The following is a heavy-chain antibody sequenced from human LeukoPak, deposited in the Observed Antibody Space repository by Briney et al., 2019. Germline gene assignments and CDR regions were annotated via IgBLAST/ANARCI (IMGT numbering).Heavy chain of an antibody. Sequence: ASVKVSCKASGYTFTSNGISWVRQAPGQGLEWMGWISAYNGNTNYAQKLQGRVTMTTDTSTSTAYMELRSLRSDDTAVYYCAREARFIAVAGTGTRYFDYWGQGTLVTVSS. D-gene: IGHD6-19*01. CDR1: GYTFTSNG. J-gene: IGHJ4*02. CDR3: AREARFIAVAGTGTRYFDY. CDR2: ISAYNGNT. V-gene: IGHV1-18*01.